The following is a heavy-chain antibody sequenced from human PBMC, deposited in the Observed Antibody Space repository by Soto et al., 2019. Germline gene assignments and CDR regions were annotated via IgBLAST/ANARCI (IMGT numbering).Heavy chain of an antibody. CDR3: ARDIQDSSGYVNDLGMDV. J-gene: IGHJ6*02. CDR2: INPNSGGT. CDR1: GYTFTGYY. D-gene: IGHD3-22*01. Sequence: ASVKVSCKASGYTFTGYYMHWVRQAPGQGLEWMGWINPNSGGTNYAQKFQGRVTMTRDTSISTAYMELSRLRSDDTAVYYCARDIQDSSGYVNDLGMDVWSQGTTVTVSS. V-gene: IGHV1-2*02.